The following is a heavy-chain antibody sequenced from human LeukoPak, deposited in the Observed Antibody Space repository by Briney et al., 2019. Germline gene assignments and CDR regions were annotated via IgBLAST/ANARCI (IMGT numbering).Heavy chain of an antibody. Sequence: GGSLRLSCAASGFTFSSYGMHWVRQAPGKGLEWVAFIRYDGSNKYYADSVKGRFTISRDNSKNTLYLQMNSLRAEDTAVYYCAKSGGYDSGGRYYYYYYYMDVWGKGTTVTVSS. V-gene: IGHV3-30*02. J-gene: IGHJ6*03. D-gene: IGHD5-12*01. CDR3: AKSGGYDSGGRYYYYYYYMDV. CDR2: IRYDGSNK. CDR1: GFTFSSYG.